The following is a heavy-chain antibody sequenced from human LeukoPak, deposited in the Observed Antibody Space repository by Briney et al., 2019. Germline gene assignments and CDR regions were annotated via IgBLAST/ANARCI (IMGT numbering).Heavy chain of an antibody. J-gene: IGHJ4*02. Sequence: GGSLRLSCATSGFNFGPYWMSWVRQAPGKGPEWVANIKGDGSEKFYANSVKGRFTISRDNAKNLLFLQMNSLRAEDTAVYYCAKDDSSDFWSGYSLVYWGQGTLVTVSS. CDR1: GFNFGPYW. D-gene: IGHD3-3*01. V-gene: IGHV3-7*03. CDR2: IKGDGSEK. CDR3: AKDDSSDFWSGYSLVY.